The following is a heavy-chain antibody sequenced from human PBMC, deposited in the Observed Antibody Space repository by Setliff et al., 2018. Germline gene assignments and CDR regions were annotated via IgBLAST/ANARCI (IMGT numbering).Heavy chain of an antibody. CDR2: IHHSGST. J-gene: IGHJ4*02. V-gene: IGHV4-38-2*01. Sequence: LSLTCAVSGYSISNIYYWGWIRQPPGKGLEWIATIHHSGSTNYNPSLKSRATISVDTSKNQFSPKVSSVTAADTAVYYCGRVGNWNFFDFWGQGTLVTVSS. CDR1: GYSISNIYY. CDR3: GRVGNWNFFDF. D-gene: IGHD1-1*01.